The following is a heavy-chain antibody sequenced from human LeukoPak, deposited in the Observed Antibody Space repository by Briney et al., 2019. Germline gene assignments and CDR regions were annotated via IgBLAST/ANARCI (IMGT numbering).Heavy chain of an antibody. J-gene: IGHJ3*02. CDR1: GGSISSGGYS. V-gene: IGHV4-30-2*01. CDR2: IYHSGST. Sequence: SETLSLTCAVSGGSISSGGYSWSWIRQPPGKGLEWIGYIYHSGSTYYNPSLKSRVTISVDRSKNQFSLKLSSVTAADTAVYYRARDSGSGYYDAFDIWGQGTMVTVSS. CDR3: ARDSGSGYYDAFDI. D-gene: IGHD3-3*01.